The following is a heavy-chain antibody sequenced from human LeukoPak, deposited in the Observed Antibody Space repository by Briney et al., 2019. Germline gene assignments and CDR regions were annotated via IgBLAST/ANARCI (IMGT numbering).Heavy chain of an antibody. CDR3: AKDHIVVVSAIPHAFDT. D-gene: IGHD2-21*02. CDR2: ISGSGGST. V-gene: IGHV3-23*01. Sequence: GGSLRLSCAASGFTFSSYAMSWVRQAPGKGLEWVSAISGSGGSTYYADSVKGRFTISRDNSKNTLYLQMNSLRAEDTAVYYCAKDHIVVVSAIPHAFDTWGQGTMVTVSS. J-gene: IGHJ3*02. CDR1: GFTFSSYA.